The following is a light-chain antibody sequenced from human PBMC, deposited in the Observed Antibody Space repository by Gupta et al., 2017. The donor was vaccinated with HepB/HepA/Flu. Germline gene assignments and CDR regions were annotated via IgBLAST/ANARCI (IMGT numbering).Light chain of an antibody. CDR2: EVS. CDR3: LSDACTTPVV. J-gene: IGLJ3*02. Sequence: QSALPQPPSASGYPGQSVTSACTATVSDVGGYNYVSLDQPHSVQAHRLIIYEVSKRPAGVPGCFSGSKSGNTASLTVSGRKAEDEADYYCLSDACTTPVVFGGGTKVTVL. CDR1: VSDVGGYNY. V-gene: IGLV2-8*01.